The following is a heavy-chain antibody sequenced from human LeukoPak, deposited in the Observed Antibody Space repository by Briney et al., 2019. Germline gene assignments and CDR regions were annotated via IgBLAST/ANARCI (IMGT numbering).Heavy chain of an antibody. CDR2: ISSSGSTI. Sequence: GSLRLSCAASGFTFSSYEMNWVRQAPGKGLEWVSYISSSGSTIYYADSVKGRFTISRDNAKNSLYLQMNSLRAEDTAVYYCARGGVWVAAAGQKEFDYWGQGTLVTVSS. J-gene: IGHJ4*02. D-gene: IGHD6-13*01. CDR3: ARGGVWVAAAGQKEFDY. CDR1: GFTFSSYE. V-gene: IGHV3-48*03.